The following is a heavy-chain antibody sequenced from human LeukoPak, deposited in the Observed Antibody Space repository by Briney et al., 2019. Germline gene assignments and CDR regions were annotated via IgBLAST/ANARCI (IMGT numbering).Heavy chain of an antibody. V-gene: IGHV4-59*01. CDR1: GGSISSYY. CDR3: ARNLRPITYYDFWSGLYGMDV. CDR2: IYYSGST. Sequence: PSETLSLTCTVSGGSISSYYWSWIRQPPGKGLEWIGYIYYSGSTNYNPSLKSRVTISVDTSKNQFSLKLSSVTAADTAVYYCARNLRPITYYDFWSGLYGMDVWGQGTTVTVSS. D-gene: IGHD3-3*01. J-gene: IGHJ6*02.